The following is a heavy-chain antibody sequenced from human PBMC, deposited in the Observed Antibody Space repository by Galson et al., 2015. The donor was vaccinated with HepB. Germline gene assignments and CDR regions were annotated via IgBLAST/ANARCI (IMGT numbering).Heavy chain of an antibody. J-gene: IGHJ4*02. CDR3: AREVQLVGDFDY. V-gene: IGHV3-30*01. CDR2: IAYDGDQK. D-gene: IGHD6-6*01. Sequence: IAYDGDQKNYADSVRGRFTISRDNSKNTLWLQMNSLRPDDTAVYYCAREVQLVGDFDYWGQGTLVTVSS.